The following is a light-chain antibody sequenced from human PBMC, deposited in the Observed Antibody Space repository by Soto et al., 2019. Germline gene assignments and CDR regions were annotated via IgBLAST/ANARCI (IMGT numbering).Light chain of an antibody. CDR3: SSFTTITTPCDV. V-gene: IGLV1-40*01. CDR1: SSNIGAGYD. CDR2: GVS. Sequence: QSVLTQPPSVSGAPGQRVTISCTGSSSNIGAGYDVHWYQQLPGTAPKLIIYGVSNRPSGVSNRFSGSKSGNTASLTISGLQPEDEADYYCSSFTTITTPCDVFGTGTKLTVL. J-gene: IGLJ1*01.